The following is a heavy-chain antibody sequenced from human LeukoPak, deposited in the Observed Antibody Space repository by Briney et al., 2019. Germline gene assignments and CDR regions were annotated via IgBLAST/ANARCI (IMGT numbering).Heavy chain of an antibody. D-gene: IGHD6-25*01. Sequence: PSETLSLTCTVSGGSISGYYWSWIRQPAGKGLEWIGRMSTSGNSNYIPSLESRVTMSVDTSKNQFSLNLSSVTAADTAVYYCARESGSMRWFDPWGPGTLVTVSS. CDR2: MSTSGNS. CDR1: GGSISGYY. CDR3: ARESGSMRWFDP. J-gene: IGHJ5*02. V-gene: IGHV4-4*07.